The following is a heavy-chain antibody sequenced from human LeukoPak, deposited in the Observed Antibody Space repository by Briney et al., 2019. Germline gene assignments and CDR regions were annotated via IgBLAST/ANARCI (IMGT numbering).Heavy chain of an antibody. CDR3: ARDDSSGGREYYYGMDV. Sequence: GGSLRLSCAASGFTFSSYGMHWVRQAPGKGLEWVAVIWYDGSNKYYADSVKGRFTISRDNAKNSLYLQMNSLRDEDTAVYYCARDDSSGGREYYYGMDVWGQGTTVTVSS. D-gene: IGHD2-15*01. CDR2: IWYDGSNK. CDR1: GFTFSSYG. J-gene: IGHJ6*02. V-gene: IGHV3-33*01.